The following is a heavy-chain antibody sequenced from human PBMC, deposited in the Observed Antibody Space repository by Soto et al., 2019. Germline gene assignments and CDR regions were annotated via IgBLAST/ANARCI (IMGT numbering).Heavy chain of an antibody. CDR1: GFTFSNAW. V-gene: IGHV3-15*01. CDR2: IKSKTDGGTT. J-gene: IGHJ6*03. D-gene: IGHD2-2*01. CDR3: TTDLDSTSCYLLKEGCEYYMDV. Sequence: GGSLRLSCAASGFTFSNAWMSWVRQAPGKGLEWVGRIKSKTDGGTTDYAAPVKGRFTISRDDSKNTLYLQMNSLKTEDTAVYYCTTDLDSTSCYLLKEGCEYYMDVWGKGTTVTVSS.